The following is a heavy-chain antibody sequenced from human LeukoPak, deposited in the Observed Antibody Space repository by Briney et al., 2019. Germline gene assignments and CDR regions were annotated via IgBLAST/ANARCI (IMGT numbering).Heavy chain of an antibody. CDR2: ILHGGST. D-gene: IGHD4-17*01. CDR1: GGSISSDGYS. J-gene: IGHJ4*02. Sequence: PSETLSLTCAVSGGSISSDGYSWSWIRQPPGKGLEWIGYILHGGSTYYNPSLKSRVTISADRSRNQFSLKLSSVTAADTGVYYCASKSTDHGELRFDYWGQGTLVTVSS. V-gene: IGHV4-30-2*01. CDR3: ASKSTDHGELRFDY.